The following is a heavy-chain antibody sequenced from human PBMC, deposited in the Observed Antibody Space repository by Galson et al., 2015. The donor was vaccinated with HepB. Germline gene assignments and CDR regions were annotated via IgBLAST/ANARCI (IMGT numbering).Heavy chain of an antibody. Sequence: SVKVSCKASGGTFSSYAISWVRQAPGQGLEWMGIIHPSGGSTSYAQKFQGRVTMTRDTSTSTVYMELSSLRSEDTAVYYCARDVIVIAAAASYGMDVWGQGTTVTVSS. D-gene: IGHD6-13*01. CDR3: ARDVIVIAAAASYGMDV. CDR1: GGTFSSYA. CDR2: IHPSGGST. V-gene: IGHV1-46*01. J-gene: IGHJ6*02.